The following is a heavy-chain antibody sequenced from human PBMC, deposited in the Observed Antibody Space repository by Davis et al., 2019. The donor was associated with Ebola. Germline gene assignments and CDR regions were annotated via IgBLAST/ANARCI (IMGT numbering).Heavy chain of an antibody. J-gene: IGHJ4*02. CDR3: ARVGDIVLVPAAKFQTFDY. D-gene: IGHD2-2*01. CDR1: GYTFTSYG. CDR2: ISAYNGNT. V-gene: IGHV1-18*04. Sequence: ASVKVSCKASGYTFTSYGISWVRQAPGQGLEWMGWISAYNGNTNYAQKPQGRVTMTTDTSTSTAYMELRSLRSDDTAVYYCARVGDIVLVPAAKFQTFDYWGQGTLVTVSS.